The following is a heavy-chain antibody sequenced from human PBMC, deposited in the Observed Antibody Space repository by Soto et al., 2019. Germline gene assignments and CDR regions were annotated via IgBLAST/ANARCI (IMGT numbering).Heavy chain of an antibody. J-gene: IGHJ6*02. CDR3: AREQSTSYDFWSGYPRGYYYYGMDV. V-gene: IGHV3-33*01. CDR1: GFTFSSYG. Sequence: GGSLRLSCAASGFTFSSYGMHWVRQAPGKGLEWVAVIWYDGSNKYYEDSVKGRFTISRDNSKNTLYLQMNSLRAEDTAVYYCAREQSTSYDFWSGYPRGYYYYGMDVWGQGTTVTVSS. D-gene: IGHD3-3*01. CDR2: IWYDGSNK.